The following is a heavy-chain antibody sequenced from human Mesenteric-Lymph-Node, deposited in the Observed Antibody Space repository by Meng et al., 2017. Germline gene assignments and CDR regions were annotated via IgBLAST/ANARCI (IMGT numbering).Heavy chain of an antibody. Sequence: GESLKISCAASGFTCSDYYMSWTRQAPGKGLEWVSYISSSVSPMYYADSVKGRFTISRDNAKSSLYLQMNSLRAEDTAMYYCARGKRQAHGTPLATASVEYFHHWGQGTRVTGSS. CDR2: ISSSVSPM. D-gene: IGHD5-12*01. V-gene: IGHV3-11*01. CDR1: GFTCSDYY. CDR3: ARGKRQAHGTPLATASVEYFHH. J-gene: IGHJ1*01.